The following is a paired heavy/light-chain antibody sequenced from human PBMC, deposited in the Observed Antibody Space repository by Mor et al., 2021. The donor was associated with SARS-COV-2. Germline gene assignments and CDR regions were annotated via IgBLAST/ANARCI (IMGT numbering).Heavy chain of an antibody. CDR2: ISWNGNTI. D-gene: IGHD6-25*01. Sequence: EVQLVESGGGLVQPGRSLRLSCAASGFTFDDYAMQWVRQAPGKGLEWVSGISWNGNTIGYADSVKGRFTISRDNAKNSLYLQMNSLRAEDTALYYCAKDIRGYTSASDSWGQGTLVIVSS. J-gene: IGHJ5*02. V-gene: IGHV3-9*01. CDR3: AKDIRGYTSASDS. CDR1: GFTFDDYA.
Light chain of an antibody. J-gene: IGKJ4*01. V-gene: IGKV1-5*03. CDR1: QNISSW. CDR2: EAS. Sequence: DIQMTQSPSTLSASVGDRVTITCRASQNISSWLAWYQRKPGKAPKLLIYEASTLQSGVPSRFSGSGSGTEFTLTISSLQPDDLATYYCQQYKGYSLFTFGGGTKVEIK. CDR3: QQYKGYSLFT.